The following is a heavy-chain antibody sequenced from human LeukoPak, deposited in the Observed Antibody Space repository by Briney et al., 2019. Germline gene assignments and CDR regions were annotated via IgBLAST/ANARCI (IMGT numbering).Heavy chain of an antibody. V-gene: IGHV4-59*01. D-gene: IGHD4/OR15-4a*01. J-gene: IGHJ3*02. CDR1: GGSINCYY. CDR2: FYYDGSI. CDR3: ASLDDYTFKI. Sequence: PSETLFLSCIVSGGSINCYYWSWISQPPGKVVGKIGYFYYDGSIRYNPSLKSRATILLDTSKNQFSLKVSSVTAADTAVYYCASLDDYTFKIWGQGTMVTVSS.